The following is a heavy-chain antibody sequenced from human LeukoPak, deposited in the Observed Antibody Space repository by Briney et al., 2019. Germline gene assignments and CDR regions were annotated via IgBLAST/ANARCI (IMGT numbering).Heavy chain of an antibody. D-gene: IGHD4-23*01. V-gene: IGHV3-74*01. Sequence: GGSLRFSCAASGFTFSSYWMNWVRQAPGKGLVWVSRIASDGSSTTYADSVKGRFSISRDNAKNTLYLQMNSLRVEDTAVYYCTRGRPHGNDYWGQGTLVTVSS. CDR2: IASDGSST. CDR1: GFTFSSYW. J-gene: IGHJ4*02. CDR3: TRGRPHGNDY.